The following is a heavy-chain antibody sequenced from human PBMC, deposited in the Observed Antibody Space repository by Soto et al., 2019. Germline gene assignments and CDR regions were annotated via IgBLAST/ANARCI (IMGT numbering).Heavy chain of an antibody. CDR2: IYYSGST. D-gene: IGHD1-26*01. CDR1: GGSISSSSYY. CDR3: ARQGGRRGDYFDY. J-gene: IGHJ4*02. Sequence: QLQLQESGPGLVKPSETLSLTCTVSGGSISSSSYYWGWIRQPPGEGLEWIGSIYYSGSTYYNPSLKSRVTISVDTSKNQFSLKLSSVTAADTAVYYCARQGGRRGDYFDYWGQGTLVTVSS. V-gene: IGHV4-39*01.